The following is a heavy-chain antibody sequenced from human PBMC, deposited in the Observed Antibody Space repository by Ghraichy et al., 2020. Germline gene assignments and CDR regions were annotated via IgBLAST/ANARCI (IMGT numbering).Heavy chain of an antibody. V-gene: IGHV3-7*01. D-gene: IGHD6-13*01. J-gene: IGHJ6*02. Sequence: GESLNISCAASGFTFSSYWMTWVRQAPGKGLEWVASIKQDGSEKYYVDSVKGRFIISRDNAENSLYLQMNSLRAEDTAVYYCARFWLRQQLETHLRGQGTTVTVSS. CDR2: IKQDGSEK. CDR3: ARFWLRQQLETHL. CDR1: GFTFSSYW.